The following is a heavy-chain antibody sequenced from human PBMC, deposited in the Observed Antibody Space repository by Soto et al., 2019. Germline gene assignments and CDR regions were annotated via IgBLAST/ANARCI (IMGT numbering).Heavy chain of an antibody. D-gene: IGHD6-19*01. V-gene: IGHV3-30*03. CDR3: ATTDQLRWAVAGTNYYYGMDV. Sequence: QVQLVESGGGVVQPGRSLRLSCAASGFTFSSYGMHWVRQAPGKGLEWVAVISYDGSNKYYADSVKGRFTISRDNSKNTLYLQMNSLRAEDTAVYYCATTDQLRWAVAGTNYYYGMDVWGQGTKVTVSS. J-gene: IGHJ6*02. CDR1: GFTFSSYG. CDR2: ISYDGSNK.